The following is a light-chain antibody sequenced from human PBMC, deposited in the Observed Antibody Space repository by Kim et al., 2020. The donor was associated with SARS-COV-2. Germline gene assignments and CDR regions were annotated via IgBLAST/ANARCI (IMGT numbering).Light chain of an antibody. Sequence: SSELTQDPAVSVALGQTVKITCRGDSFRNYYASWYQQKPGQAPILVFYGKNNRPSGIPHRFSGSSSRDTATLTITGTQAEDEADYYCNSRDSSGVVFGGGTQLTVL. CDR1: SFRNYY. V-gene: IGLV3-19*01. J-gene: IGLJ2*01. CDR3: NSRDSSGVV. CDR2: GKN.